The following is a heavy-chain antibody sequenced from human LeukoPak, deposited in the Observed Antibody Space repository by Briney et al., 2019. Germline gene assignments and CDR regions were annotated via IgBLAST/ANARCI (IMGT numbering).Heavy chain of an antibody. CDR2: IRYDGSNK. J-gene: IGHJ4*02. D-gene: IGHD6-13*01. Sequence: GGSLSLSCAASGFTFSSYGMHWVRQAPGKGLEWVTFIRYDGSNKYYTDSVKGRFTISRDNSKNTLYLQMYSLRPEDTPVYYCARWPELRSSSSWFYYWGQGTLVTVSS. V-gene: IGHV3-30*02. CDR1: GFTFSSYG. CDR3: ARWPELRSSSSWFYY.